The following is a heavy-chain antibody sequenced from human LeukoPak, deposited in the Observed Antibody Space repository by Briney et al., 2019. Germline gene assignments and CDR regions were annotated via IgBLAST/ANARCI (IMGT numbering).Heavy chain of an antibody. V-gene: IGHV3-21*01. Sequence: GGSLRLSCAASGFTFSRYSMNWVRQAPGKGLEWVSSISTSSSYIYYADSVKGRFTISRDNAKNSLYLQMNSLRAEDTAVYYCARQGNVLSHFDYWGQGTLVTVSS. J-gene: IGHJ4*01. CDR2: ISTSSSYI. D-gene: IGHD1-1*01. CDR3: ARQGNVLSHFDY. CDR1: GFTFSRYS.